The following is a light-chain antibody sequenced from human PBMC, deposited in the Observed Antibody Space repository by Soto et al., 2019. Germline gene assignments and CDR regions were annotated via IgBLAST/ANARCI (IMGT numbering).Light chain of an antibody. Sequence: DIVMTQSPLSLPVTPGEPASISCRSSQNLLHSNGYNYVDWYLQKPGQSPQLLLYLGSTRASGVPDRFSGSGSGTDFTLRISRVEAEDVGVYYCMQARQTLMYTFGQETKLEIK. J-gene: IGKJ2*01. V-gene: IGKV2-28*01. CDR3: MQARQTLMYT. CDR1: QNLLHSNGYNY. CDR2: LGS.